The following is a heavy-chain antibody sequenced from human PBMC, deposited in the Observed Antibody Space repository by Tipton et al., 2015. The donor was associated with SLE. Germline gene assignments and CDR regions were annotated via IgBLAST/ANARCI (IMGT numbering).Heavy chain of an antibody. CDR2: IYTSGNT. V-gene: IGHV4-61*02. Sequence: LRLSCTVSGGSISSGSYYWSWIRQPAGKGLEWIGRIYTSGNTNYNPSLKSRVTISVDTSKNQFSLKLSSVTAADTAVYYCAREGHLVLNWFGPWGQGTLVTVSS. J-gene: IGHJ5*02. D-gene: IGHD6-13*01. CDR1: GGSISSGSYY. CDR3: AREGHLVLNWFGP.